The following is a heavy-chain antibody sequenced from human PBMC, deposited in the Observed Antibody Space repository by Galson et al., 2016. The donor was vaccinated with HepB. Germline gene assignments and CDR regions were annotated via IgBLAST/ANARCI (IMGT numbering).Heavy chain of an antibody. V-gene: IGHV3-15*05. CDR3: GYDPQY. CDR2: FKGRADGGTT. D-gene: IGHD3-22*01. J-gene: IGHJ4*02. Sequence: SLRLSCAASGFPFGDAWMTWARQAPGKGLQWIARFKGRADGGTTDYAAPVKGRFIISRDESQNKLFLQMNSLQTEDTGVCFCGYDPQYWGQGTLVTVSS. CDR1: GFPFGDAW.